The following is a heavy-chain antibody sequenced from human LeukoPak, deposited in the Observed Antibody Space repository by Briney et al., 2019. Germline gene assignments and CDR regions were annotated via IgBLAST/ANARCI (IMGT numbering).Heavy chain of an antibody. CDR3: ARDRSGRYSDWLPSPGYYYHYMDV. V-gene: IGHV1-46*01. D-gene: IGHD3-9*01. CDR2: INPSGGST. Sequence: ASVKVSCKASGYTFISYYMHWVRQAPGQGLEWMGIINPSGGSTSYAQKFQGRVTMTRDMSTSTVYMELSSLRSEDTAVYYCARDRSGRYSDWLPSPGYYYHYMDVWGKGTTVTVSS. J-gene: IGHJ6*03. CDR1: GYTFISYY.